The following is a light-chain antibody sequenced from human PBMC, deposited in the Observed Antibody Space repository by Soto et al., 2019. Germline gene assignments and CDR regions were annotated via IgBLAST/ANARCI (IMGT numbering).Light chain of an antibody. CDR3: QQRSNWPWT. Sequence: EIVLTQSPATLSLSPGERATLSCRASQSVSSYLAWYQQKPGQAPTLLIYDASNRATCIPARFSGSGSGTDFTLTISSLEPEDFAVYYCQQRSNWPWTFGQGTKVEIK. CDR1: QSVSSY. CDR2: DAS. V-gene: IGKV3-11*01. J-gene: IGKJ1*01.